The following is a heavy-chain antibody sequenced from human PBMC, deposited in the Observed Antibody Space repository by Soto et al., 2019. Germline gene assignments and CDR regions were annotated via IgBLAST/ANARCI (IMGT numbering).Heavy chain of an antibody. CDR3: AKGSRITGTAYFDY. D-gene: IGHD1-20*01. CDR2: ISGSGGST. CDR1: GFTFSSYA. J-gene: IGHJ4*02. V-gene: IGHV3-23*01. Sequence: GGSLRLSCAASGFTFSSYAMSWIRQAPGKGLEWVSAISGSGGSTYYADSVKGRFTISRDNSKNTLYLQMNSLRAEDTAVYYCAKGSRITGTAYFDYWGQGTLVTVSS.